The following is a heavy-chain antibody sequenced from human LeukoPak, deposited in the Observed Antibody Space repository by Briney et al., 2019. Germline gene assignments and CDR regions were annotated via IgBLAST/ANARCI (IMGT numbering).Heavy chain of an antibody. Sequence: GGSLRLSCAASGFTFSNYWMHWVRQAPGKGLVWVSRINSDGINTSYADSVKGRFTISRDNSKSTLYLQMNSLRAEDTAVYYCAKDPRYYYDSSGYLDYWGQGTLVTVSS. J-gene: IGHJ4*02. V-gene: IGHV3-74*01. CDR1: GFTFSNYW. D-gene: IGHD3-22*01. CDR2: INSDGINT. CDR3: AKDPRYYYDSSGYLDY.